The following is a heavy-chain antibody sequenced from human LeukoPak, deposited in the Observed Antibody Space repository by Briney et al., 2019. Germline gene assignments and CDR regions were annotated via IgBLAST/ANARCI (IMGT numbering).Heavy chain of an antibody. Sequence: PGGSLRLSCAASGFTVSSNYMSWVRQAPGKGLEWVALIWFDGSNKYYADSVKGRFTISRDNSKNTLYLQMNSLRAEDTAVYYCARDQGCSSTNCYSLFFHYWGQGTLVTVSS. CDR3: ARDQGCSSTNCYSLFFHY. D-gene: IGHD2-2*01. J-gene: IGHJ4*02. CDR1: GFTVSSNY. CDR2: IWFDGSNK. V-gene: IGHV3-33*08.